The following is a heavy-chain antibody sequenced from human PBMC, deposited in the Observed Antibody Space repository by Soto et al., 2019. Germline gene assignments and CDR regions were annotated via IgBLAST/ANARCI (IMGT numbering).Heavy chain of an antibody. V-gene: IGHV3-74*01. Sequence: PGGSLRLSCAASGFTFSSYWMHWVRQAPGKGLVWVSRINRDGSNPSYADSVRGRFTISRDNAKNTLYLQMNSLRAEDTAVYYCARLRYSDYWGQGTLVTVSS. J-gene: IGHJ4*02. CDR2: INRDGSNP. CDR1: GFTFSSYW. CDR3: ARLRYSDY.